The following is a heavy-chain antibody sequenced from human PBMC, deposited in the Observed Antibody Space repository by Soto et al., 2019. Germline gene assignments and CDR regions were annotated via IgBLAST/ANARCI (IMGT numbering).Heavy chain of an antibody. Sequence: QVQLVQSGAEVKKPGASVKVSCKASGYTFINYDINWVRQATGQGLEWLGWMTPNSGNTGYAQKFQGRVTMTRNTCISTAYMELSSLRCEDTSVYYCARARITMVRGVIIGLDGFDYWGQGTLVTVSS. CDR2: MTPNSGNT. V-gene: IGHV1-8*01. CDR1: GYTFINYD. D-gene: IGHD3-10*01. CDR3: ARARITMVRGVIIGLDGFDY. J-gene: IGHJ4*02.